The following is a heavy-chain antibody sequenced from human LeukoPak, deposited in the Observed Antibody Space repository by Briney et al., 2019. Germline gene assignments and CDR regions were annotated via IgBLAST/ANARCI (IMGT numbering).Heavy chain of an antibody. J-gene: IGHJ5*02. Sequence: SETLSLTCTVSGGSISSSSYYWGWIRQPPGKGLEWIGSIYYSRSTYYNPSLKSRVTISVDTSKNQFSLKLSSVTAADTAVYYCARHVDYYDSSGSNWFDPWGQGTLVTVSS. CDR1: GGSISSSSYY. CDR3: ARHVDYYDSSGSNWFDP. D-gene: IGHD3-22*01. CDR2: IYYSRST. V-gene: IGHV4-39*01.